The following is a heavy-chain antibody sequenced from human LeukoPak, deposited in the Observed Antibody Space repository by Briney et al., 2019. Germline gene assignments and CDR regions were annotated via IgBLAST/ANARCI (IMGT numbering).Heavy chain of an antibody. CDR1: GFTFSSYW. Sequence: PGGSLRLSCAASGFTFSSYWMHWVRQAPGKGLVWVSRINSDGSTTNYADSVKGRFTISRDNAKNTLYLQMNSLRAEDTAVYYCARSSDSSDLGYWGQGTLVTVSS. D-gene: IGHD6-25*01. CDR3: ARSSDSSDLGY. J-gene: IGHJ4*02. V-gene: IGHV3-74*01. CDR2: INSDGSTT.